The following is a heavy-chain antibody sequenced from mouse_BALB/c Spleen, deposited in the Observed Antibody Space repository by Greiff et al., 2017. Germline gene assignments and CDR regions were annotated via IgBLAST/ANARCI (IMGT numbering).Heavy chain of an antibody. J-gene: IGHJ2*01. CDR1: GFNIKDTY. V-gene: IGHV14-3*02. Sequence: EVQLQQSGAELVKPGASVKLSCTASGFNIKDTYMHWVKQRPEQGLEWIGRIDPANGNTKYDPKFQGKATITADTSSNTAYLQLSSLTSEDTAVYYCARIHYYGYFDYWGQGTTLTVSS. D-gene: IGHD1-2*01. CDR3: ARIHYYGYFDY. CDR2: IDPANGNT.